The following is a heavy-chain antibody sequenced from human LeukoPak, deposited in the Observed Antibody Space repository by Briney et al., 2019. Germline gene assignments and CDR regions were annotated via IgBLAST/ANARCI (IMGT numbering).Heavy chain of an antibody. CDR3: ARVVGLGAFDI. D-gene: IGHD3-10*01. Sequence: PGGSLRLSCAASGFTFSSYEMNWVRQAPGKGLEWVSYISSSGSTIYYADSVKGRFTISRDNAKNSLCLQMNSLRAEDTAVYYCARVVGLGAFDIWGQGTMVTVSS. CDR1: GFTFSSYE. J-gene: IGHJ3*02. V-gene: IGHV3-48*03. CDR2: ISSSGSTI.